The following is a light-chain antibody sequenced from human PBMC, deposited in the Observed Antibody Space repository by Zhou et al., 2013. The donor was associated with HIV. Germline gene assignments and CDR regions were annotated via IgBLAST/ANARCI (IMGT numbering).Light chain of an antibody. Sequence: DIQMTQSPSTLSASVGDRVTITCRASQSISSWLAWYQQKPGKAPKLLIYKASSLESGVPSRFSGSGSGTEFTLTISSLQPDDFATYYCQQCNSYWTFGQGTKGGNQT. J-gene: IGKJ1*01. CDR3: QQCNSYWT. V-gene: IGKV1-5*03. CDR1: QSISSW. CDR2: KAS.